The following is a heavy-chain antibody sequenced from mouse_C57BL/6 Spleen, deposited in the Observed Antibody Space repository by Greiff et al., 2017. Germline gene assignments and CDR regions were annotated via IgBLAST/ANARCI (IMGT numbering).Heavy chain of an antibody. CDR3: ARKGITTVVATDFDY. V-gene: IGHV1-26*01. D-gene: IGHD1-1*01. CDR2: INPNNGGT. Sequence: EVQLQQSGPELVKPGASVKISCKASGYTFTDYYMNWVKQSHGKSLEWIGDINPNNGGTSYNQKFKGKATLTVDKSSSTAYMELRSLTSEDSAVXYCARKGITTVVATDFDYWGQGTTLTVSS. CDR1: GYTFTDYY. J-gene: IGHJ2*01.